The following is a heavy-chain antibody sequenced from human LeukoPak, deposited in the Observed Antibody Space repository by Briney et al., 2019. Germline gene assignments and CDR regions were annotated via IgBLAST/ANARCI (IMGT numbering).Heavy chain of an antibody. CDR1: GYSISSGYY. Sequence: PSETLSLTCTVSGYSISSGYYWGWIRQPPGKGLEWIGSIYYSGSTYYNPSLKSRVTISVDTSKNQFSLKLSSVTAADTAVYYCARGLLGEVNDYWGQGTLVTVSS. CDR2: IYYSGST. D-gene: IGHD3-10*01. CDR3: ARGLLGEVNDY. V-gene: IGHV4-38-2*02. J-gene: IGHJ4*02.